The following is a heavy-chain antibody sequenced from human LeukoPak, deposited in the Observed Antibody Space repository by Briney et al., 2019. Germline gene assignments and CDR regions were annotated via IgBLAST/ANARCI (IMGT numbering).Heavy chain of an antibody. CDR3: TTEGYTFGHHSFDI. CDR2: IKRKTDGGTT. CDR1: GFTFSTYS. D-gene: IGHD5-18*01. V-gene: IGHV3-15*01. J-gene: IGHJ3*02. Sequence: PGGSLRLSCAASGFTFSTYSMNWVRQAPGKGLEWVGRIKRKTDGGTTDFAAPVKGRFTISRDDSKNTLYLQMNSLQTEDTAVYYCTTEGYTFGHHSFDIWGQGTMVTVSS.